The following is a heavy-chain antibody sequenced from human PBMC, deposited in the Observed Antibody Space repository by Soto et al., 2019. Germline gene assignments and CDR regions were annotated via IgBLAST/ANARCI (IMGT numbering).Heavy chain of an antibody. V-gene: IGHV4-59*01. CDR1: GGSTSSYY. Sequence: QVQLQESGPGLVKPSETLSLTCTVSGGSTSSYYWSWIRQPPGKGLEWIGYIYYSGSTNYNPSLLGGVTFSVVTSLSQFFLLLGFVMVAGGAVYYCARVWGGVFDLCVQGTMVTVSS. D-gene: IGHD3-10*01. J-gene: IGHJ3*01. CDR3: ARVWGGVFDL. CDR2: IYYSGST.